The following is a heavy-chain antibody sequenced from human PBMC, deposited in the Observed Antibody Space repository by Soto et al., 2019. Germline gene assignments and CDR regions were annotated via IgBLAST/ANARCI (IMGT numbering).Heavy chain of an antibody. J-gene: IGHJ6*02. D-gene: IGHD6-6*01. V-gene: IGHV5-51*01. CDR1: GYSFTSYW. CDR2: IYPGDSDT. CDR3: ARKSSSSSDYYYGMDV. Sequence: GESLKISCKGSGYSFTSYWIGWVRQMPGKGLEWMGIIYPGDSDTRYSPSFQGQVTISADKSISTAYLQWSSLKASDTAMYYCARKSSSSSDYYYGMDVWGQGTTVTVSS.